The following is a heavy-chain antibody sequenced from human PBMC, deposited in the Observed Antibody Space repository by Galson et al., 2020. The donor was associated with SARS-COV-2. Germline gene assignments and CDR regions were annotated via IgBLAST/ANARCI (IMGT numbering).Heavy chain of an antibody. CDR2: VKPDGSGK. CDR1: GFRFSSYW. D-gene: IGHD2-8*02. J-gene: IGHJ3*02. CDR3: ARPTTGAFDI. Sequence: GESLKISCAAYGFRFSSYWMTCVRQAPGKGLEWVASVKPDGSGKYYVDSVKGRFTISRDSADNSLYLQMNSLTAEDTALYYCARPTTGAFDIWGQGTLVIVSS. V-gene: IGHV3-7*01.